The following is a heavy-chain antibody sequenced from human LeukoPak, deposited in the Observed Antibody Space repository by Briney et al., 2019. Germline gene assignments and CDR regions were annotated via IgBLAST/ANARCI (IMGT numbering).Heavy chain of an antibody. CDR3: AREFTPLIQFWPRSLDDRYGMDV. D-gene: IGHD5-18*01. Sequence: GGSLRLSCAASGFTFSGYWMSWVRQAPGKGLEWVANIKQDGSEKIYVDSVKGRFTISRDNAKNSLYLQMNSLRAEDTAVYYCAREFTPLIQFWPRSLDDRYGMDVWGQGTTVTVSS. V-gene: IGHV3-7*01. J-gene: IGHJ6*02. CDR1: GFTFSGYW. CDR2: IKQDGSEK.